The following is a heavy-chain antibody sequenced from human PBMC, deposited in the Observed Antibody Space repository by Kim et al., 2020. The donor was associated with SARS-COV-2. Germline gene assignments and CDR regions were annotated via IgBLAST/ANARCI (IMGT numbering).Heavy chain of an antibody. CDR2: IYYSGST. V-gene: IGHV4-31*03. Sequence: SETLSLTCTVSGGSIGSGGYYWSWIRQHPGKGLEWIGYIYYSGSTYYNPSLKSRVTISVDTSKNQFSLKLSSVTAADTAVYYCARNIGITMIVVVTGWFEPWGQGTLVTVSS. D-gene: IGHD3-22*01. J-gene: IGHJ5*02. CDR3: ARNIGITMIVVVTGWFEP. CDR1: GGSIGSGGYY.